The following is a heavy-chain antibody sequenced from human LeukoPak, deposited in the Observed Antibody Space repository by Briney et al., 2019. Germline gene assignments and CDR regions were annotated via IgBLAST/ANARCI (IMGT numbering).Heavy chain of an antibody. D-gene: IGHD1-26*01. J-gene: IGHJ4*02. CDR2: INPNNGGT. V-gene: IGHV1-2*02. CDR1: GYTFTDLTEYY. Sequence: ASVKVSCKASGYTFTDLTEYYIHWVRQAPGQGLEWKGWINPNNGGTKYAQKFQRRVTMTRDMSMNTAYMELSSLTSDDTAVYYCARRLGGSSEGYEFWGQGPLVTVSS. CDR3: ARRLGGSSEGYEF.